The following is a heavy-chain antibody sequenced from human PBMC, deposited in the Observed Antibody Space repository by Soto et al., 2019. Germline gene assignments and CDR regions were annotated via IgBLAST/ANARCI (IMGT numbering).Heavy chain of an antibody. D-gene: IGHD1-1*01. Sequence: EVQLVESGGGLVKPGGSLRLSCVASGFTFSNAWMNWVRQAPGKGLEWVGRIKSKTDGGTTDYAAPVKGRFTISRDDSKNTLYLQMNSLKTEDTAVYYCTTVWNDVSVYYYYYGMDVWGQGTTVTVSS. CDR1: GFTFSNAW. J-gene: IGHJ6*02. V-gene: IGHV3-15*07. CDR2: IKSKTDGGTT. CDR3: TTVWNDVSVYYYYYGMDV.